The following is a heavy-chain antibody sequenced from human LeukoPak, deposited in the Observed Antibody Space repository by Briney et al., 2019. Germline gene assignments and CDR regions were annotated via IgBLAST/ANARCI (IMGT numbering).Heavy chain of an antibody. D-gene: IGHD3-16*01. CDR2: IIQDGNEK. J-gene: IGHJ3*02. V-gene: IGHV3-7*01. CDR3: AREGASKISHAFDI. CDR1: GFPFSTYW. Sequence: GGFLRLSCAVSGFPFSTYWMTWVRQAPGKGLEWVANIIQDGNEKFYVGSVKGRFTISRDNAKNSLYLQMKSLRAEDTAVYYCAREGASKISHAFDIWGQGTMVTVSS.